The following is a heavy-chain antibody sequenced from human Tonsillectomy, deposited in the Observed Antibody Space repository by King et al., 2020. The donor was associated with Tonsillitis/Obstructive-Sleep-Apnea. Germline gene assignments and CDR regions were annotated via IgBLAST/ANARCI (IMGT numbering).Heavy chain of an antibody. CDR1: GYTFTSYA. Sequence: QLVQSGAEVKKPGASVKVSCKASGYTFTSYAMHWVRQAPGQRLEWMGWINAGNGNTKYSQKFQGRVTITRDTSASTAYMELSSLRSEDTAVYYCARSPQSRGWFFDYWGQGTLVTVSS. CDR3: ARSPQSRGWFFDY. J-gene: IGHJ4*02. CDR2: INAGNGNT. V-gene: IGHV1-3*01. D-gene: IGHD6-19*01.